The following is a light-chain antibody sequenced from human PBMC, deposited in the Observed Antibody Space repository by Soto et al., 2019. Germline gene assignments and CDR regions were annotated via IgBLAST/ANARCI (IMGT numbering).Light chain of an antibody. Sequence: DIVMTQSPDSLAVSLGERATINCKSSQSVLYSSTNRNYLAWYQQRPGQPPKLLISWASTRESGVPDRFSGSGSGTDFTLTISSLQAADVAVYYCQQYYTTPLTFGGGTKVEIK. CDR3: QQYYTTPLT. CDR2: WAS. V-gene: IGKV4-1*01. CDR1: QSVLYSSTNRNY. J-gene: IGKJ4*01.